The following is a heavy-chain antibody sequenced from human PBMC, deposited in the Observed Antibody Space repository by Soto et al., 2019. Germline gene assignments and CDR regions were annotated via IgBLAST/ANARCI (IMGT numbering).Heavy chain of an antibody. CDR1: GFTFNNYG. CDR2: IWNDGSNN. V-gene: IGHV3-33*01. J-gene: IGHJ6*02. CDR3: ARRQIPPPTRGAANARGGMDV. D-gene: IGHD6-25*01. Sequence: QVQLVESGGGVVQPGRSLRLSCAASGFTFNNYGMHWVRQAPGKGLEWLAVIWNDGSNNYYADSVKGRFTISRDNSKNTPYLQMHSMRAEDAAVYYCARRQIPPPTRGAANARGGMDVWGQETTVTVSS.